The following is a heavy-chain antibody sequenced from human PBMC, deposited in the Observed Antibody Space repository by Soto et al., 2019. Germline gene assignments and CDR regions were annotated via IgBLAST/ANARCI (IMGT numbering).Heavy chain of an antibody. J-gene: IGHJ4*02. V-gene: IGHV3-23*01. CDR3: AKSRAYSSSPFDY. CDR2: ISISGGDT. D-gene: IGHD6-13*01. Sequence: GGSLRLSCAASGFTFSTYAMSWVRQAPGKGLEWVSAISISGGDTYYAGSVKGRFTISRDNSKNTLYLQMNSLRAEDTAVYYCAKSRAYSSSPFDYWGQGTLVTVSS. CDR1: GFTFSTYA.